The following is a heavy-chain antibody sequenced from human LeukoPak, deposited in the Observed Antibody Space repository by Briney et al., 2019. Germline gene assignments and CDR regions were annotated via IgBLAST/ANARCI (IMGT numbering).Heavy chain of an antibody. J-gene: IGHJ4*02. V-gene: IGHV3-30*04. Sequence: GRSLRLSCAASGFTFSSYAMHWVRQAPGKGLEWVAVISYDGSNKYYADSVKGRFTISRDNSKNTLYLQMNSLRAEDTAVYYCARDQGSLFGELLYYFEYWGQGTLVTVSS. CDR2: ISYDGSNK. CDR1: GFTFSSYA. D-gene: IGHD3-10*01. CDR3: ARDQGSLFGELLYYFEY.